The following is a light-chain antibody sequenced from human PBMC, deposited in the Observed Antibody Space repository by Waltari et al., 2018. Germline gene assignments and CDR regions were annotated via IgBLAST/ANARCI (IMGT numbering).Light chain of an antibody. CDR1: ILRTYY. Sequence: SSDLTQDPAVSVALGQTVRITCQGDILRTYYGNWCRQKPGQPPALVIYGTNNRPSGIPDRFSASISGNTASLIITGAQAEDEADYYCSSRELSGHVVFGGGTRLTVL. CDR2: GTN. V-gene: IGLV3-19*01. CDR3: SSRELSGHVV. J-gene: IGLJ2*01.